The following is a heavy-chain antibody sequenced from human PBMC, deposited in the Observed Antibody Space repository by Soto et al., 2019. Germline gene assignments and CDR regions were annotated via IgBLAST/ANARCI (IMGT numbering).Heavy chain of an antibody. J-gene: IGHJ4*02. V-gene: IGHV3-48*02. CDR1: GFTFSSYS. D-gene: IGHD3-9*01. Sequence: PGWSLRLSCAASGFTFSSYSMNWVRQAPGKGLEWVSYISSSSSTIYYADSVKGRFTISRDNDKNSLYLQMKSLRDEDTAVYYCAKTLRSKLTHFAYWGQGTLVTLSS. CDR2: ISSSSSTI. CDR3: AKTLRSKLTHFAY.